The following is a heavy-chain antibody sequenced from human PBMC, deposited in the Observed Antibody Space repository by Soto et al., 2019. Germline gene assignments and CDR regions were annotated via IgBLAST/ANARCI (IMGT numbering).Heavy chain of an antibody. D-gene: IGHD3-10*01. CDR1: EGTLRDYA. J-gene: IGHJ4*02. CDR2: IIPMHGTV. Sequence: QVQLVQSGAEVKKPGSSVKVSCKASEGTLRDYAINWVRQAPGQGLEWMGGIIPMHGTVNYGQKFQGRVTITADESTTTVHVVVSSLRAEDTAVYYCTRDRSSGSYFFDYWGQGTLITVSS. CDR3: TRDRSSGSYFFDY. V-gene: IGHV1-69*01.